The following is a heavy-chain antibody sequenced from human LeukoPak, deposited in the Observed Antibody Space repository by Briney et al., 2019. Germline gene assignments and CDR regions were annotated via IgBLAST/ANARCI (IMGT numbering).Heavy chain of an antibody. CDR2: IYYSGST. CDR3: ASGYYDTSGSSLFEL. Sequence: SETLSLTCTVSGGSISSYYWSWIRQPPGKGLEWIGYIYYSGSTNYNPSLKSRVTISVDTSKNQFSLKLSSVTAADTAVYYCASGYYDTSGSSLFELWGQGTLITVSS. V-gene: IGHV4-59*12. D-gene: IGHD3-22*01. CDR1: GGSISSYY. J-gene: IGHJ4*02.